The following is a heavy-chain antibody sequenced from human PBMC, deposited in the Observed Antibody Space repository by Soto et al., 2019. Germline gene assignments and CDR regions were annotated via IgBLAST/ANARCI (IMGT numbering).Heavy chain of an antibody. D-gene: IGHD3-3*01. CDR2: ISYDGSNK. CDR3: AKGAQYDSRMDV. J-gene: IGHJ6*02. Sequence: QVQLVESGGGVVQPGRSLRLSCAASGFTFSSYGMHWVRQAPGKGLEWVAVISYDGSNKYYADSVKGRFTISRDNSKNTLYLQMNSLRAEDTAVYYCAKGAQYDSRMDVWGQGTTVTVSS. V-gene: IGHV3-30*18. CDR1: GFTFSSYG.